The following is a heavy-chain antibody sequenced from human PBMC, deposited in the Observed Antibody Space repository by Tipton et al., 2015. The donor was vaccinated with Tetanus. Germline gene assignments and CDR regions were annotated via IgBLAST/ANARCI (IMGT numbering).Heavy chain of an antibody. CDR2: IYYSGST. Sequence: LRLSCEVSGSTLSRFGMNWIRQRPGKGPEWIGYIYYSGSTYYNPSLKSRLSMSVDTSKNQFSLNLTSVTAADTAVYYCARDQGGGRVVRLNWFDPWGQGTLVTVSS. D-gene: IGHD6-6*01. J-gene: IGHJ5*02. V-gene: IGHV4-31*02. CDR3: ARDQGGGRVVRLNWFDP. CDR1: GSTLSRFG.